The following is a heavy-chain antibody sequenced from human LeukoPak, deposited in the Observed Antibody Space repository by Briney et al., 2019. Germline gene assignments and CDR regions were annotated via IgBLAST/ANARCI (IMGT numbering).Heavy chain of an antibody. J-gene: IGHJ5*02. D-gene: IGHD2-15*01. CDR1: GGSISSYY. CDR2: IYYSGST. Sequence: SETLSLTCTVSGGSISSYYWSWIRQPPGKGLEWIGYIYYSGSTNYNPSLKSRVTISVDTSKNQFSLKLSSVTAADTAVYYCARGGYCSGGSCFAFDHWGQGTLVTVSS. V-gene: IGHV4-59*01. CDR3: ARGGYCSGGSCFAFDH.